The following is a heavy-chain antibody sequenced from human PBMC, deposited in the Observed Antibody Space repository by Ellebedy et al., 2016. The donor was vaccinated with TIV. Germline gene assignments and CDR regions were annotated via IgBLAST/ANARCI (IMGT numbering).Heavy chain of an antibody. CDR3: ARDGRDYYDRSGHDY. D-gene: IGHD3-22*01. CDR2: LNPHSGCT. J-gene: IGHJ4*02. CDR1: GYTFTGYY. V-gene: IGHV1-2*02. Sequence: AASVKVSCKASGYTFTGYYIHWVRQAPGQGLEWMGWLNPHSGCTNYAQKFHGRVTMTRDTSINKAYMELSSLGSDDTALYFCARDGRDYYDRSGHDYWGQGTLVTVSS.